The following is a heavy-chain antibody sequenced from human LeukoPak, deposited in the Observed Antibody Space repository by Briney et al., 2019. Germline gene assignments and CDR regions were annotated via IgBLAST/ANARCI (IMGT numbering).Heavy chain of an antibody. D-gene: IGHD2/OR15-2a*01. CDR3: ARDGGHSTDFDY. V-gene: IGHV3-7*01. CDR1: GFMFSRHW. J-gene: IGHJ4*02. CDR2: IKQDGSER. Sequence: PGGSLRLSCAPSGFMFSRHWMSWVRQAPGKGPEWVANIKQDGSERYYVGSVRGRFTISRDKAKNLLYLQMNSLRAEDTAVYYCARDGGHSTDFDYWRQGTLVTVSS.